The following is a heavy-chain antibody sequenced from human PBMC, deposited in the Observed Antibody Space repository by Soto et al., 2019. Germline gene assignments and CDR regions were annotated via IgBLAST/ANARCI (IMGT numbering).Heavy chain of an antibody. CDR3: ARGYYYGSGRPTPGGMDV. CDR2: ISTYTGNT. J-gene: IGHJ6*02. Sequence: QVHLVQSGAEVKKPGASVKVSCKASGYTFTNYDINWVRQAPGQGLEWMGWISTYTGNTNYAQKLQGRVTMTTDTSTSTAYMELRSQRSHDTAVYYCARGYYYGSGRPTPGGMDVWGQGTTVTVSS. CDR1: GYTFTNYD. V-gene: IGHV1-18*01. D-gene: IGHD3-10*01.